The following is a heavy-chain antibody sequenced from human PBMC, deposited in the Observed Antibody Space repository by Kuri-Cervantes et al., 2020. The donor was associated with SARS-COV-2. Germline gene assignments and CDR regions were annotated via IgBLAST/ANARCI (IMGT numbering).Heavy chain of an antibody. CDR3: ATGVPTRLFGEELKNDAFDI. J-gene: IGHJ3*02. CDR1: GYTLTEFF. CDR2: FDPEDGET. Sequence: ASVKVSCKVSGYTLTEFFMHWVRQAPGKGLEWMGGFDPEDGETIYAQKFQGRVTMTEDTSTDTAHMELSSLRSEDTAVYYCATGVPTRLFGEELKNDAFDIWGQGTTVTVSS. D-gene: IGHD3-10*01. V-gene: IGHV1-24*01.